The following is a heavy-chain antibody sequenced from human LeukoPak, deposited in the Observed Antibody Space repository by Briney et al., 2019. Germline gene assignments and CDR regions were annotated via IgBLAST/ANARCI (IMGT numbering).Heavy chain of an antibody. D-gene: IGHD2-2*01. V-gene: IGHV4-38-2*01. CDR3: ARAIDHCSSTSCRYYYHYMDV. J-gene: IGHJ6*03. Sequence: PSETLSLTCAVSGYSISSGYYWGWIRQPPGKGLEWIGRIYTSGSTNYNPSLKSRVTMSVDTSKNQFSLKLSSVTAADTAVYYCARAIDHCSSTSCRYYYHYMDVWGKGTTVTVSS. CDR1: GYSISSGYY. CDR2: IYTSGST.